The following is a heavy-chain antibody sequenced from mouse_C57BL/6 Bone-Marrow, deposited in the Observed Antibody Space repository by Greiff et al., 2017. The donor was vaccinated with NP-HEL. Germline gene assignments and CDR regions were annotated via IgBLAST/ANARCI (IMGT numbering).Heavy chain of an antibody. CDR2: IDPANGNT. J-gene: IGHJ2*01. CDR3: ARWVVTTEAYFDY. CDR1: GFNIKNTY. V-gene: IGHV14-3*01. Sequence: VQLQQSVAELVRPGASVKLSCTASGFNIKNTYMHWVKQRPEQGLEWIGRIDPANGNTKSAPKFQGKATMTADTSSNTAYLQLSILTSEDTAIDYCARWVVTTEAYFDYWGQGTTLTVSS. D-gene: IGHD2-2*01.